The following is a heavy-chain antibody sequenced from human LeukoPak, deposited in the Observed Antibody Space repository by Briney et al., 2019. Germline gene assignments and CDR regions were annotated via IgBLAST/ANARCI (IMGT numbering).Heavy chain of an antibody. Sequence: PGGSLRLSCAASGFTFSSYAMSWVRQAPGKGLEWVSAISGSGGSTYYADSVKGRFTISRDNSKNTLYLQMNSLRAEDTAVYYCARDGSITIFGVVIPNDAFDIWGQGTMVTVSS. J-gene: IGHJ3*02. D-gene: IGHD3-3*01. CDR3: ARDGSITIFGVVIPNDAFDI. CDR2: ISGSGGST. V-gene: IGHV3-23*01. CDR1: GFTFSSYA.